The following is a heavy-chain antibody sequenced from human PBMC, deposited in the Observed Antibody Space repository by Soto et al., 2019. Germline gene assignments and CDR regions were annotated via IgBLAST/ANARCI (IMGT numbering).Heavy chain of an antibody. Sequence: QVQLVQSGAEVKKPGASVKVSCKASGYTFTRSGISWVRQAPGQGLEWMGWINGYNGNTNYAQKFQGRITTTTDTPTSTAYRELRSLRSDDTAVYYCARMGDVPYYYYGMDVWGQGTTVIVSS. D-gene: IGHD3-16*01. CDR2: INGYNGNT. CDR1: GYTFTRSG. J-gene: IGHJ6*02. CDR3: ARMGDVPYYYYGMDV. V-gene: IGHV1-18*01.